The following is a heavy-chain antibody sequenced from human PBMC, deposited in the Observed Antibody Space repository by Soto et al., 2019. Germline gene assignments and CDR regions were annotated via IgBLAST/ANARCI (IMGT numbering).Heavy chain of an antibody. CDR2: IYYSGST. CDR3: ARSSAGATTYYYYGRDV. CDR1: GGSISSYY. J-gene: IGHJ6*02. D-gene: IGHD1-26*01. Sequence: SETLSLTCTVSGGSISSYYWSWIRQPPGKGLEWIGYIYYSGSTNYNPSLKSRVTISVDTSKNQFSLKLSSVTAADTAVYYCARSSAGATTYYYYGRDVWGQGTTVTVSS. V-gene: IGHV4-59*08.